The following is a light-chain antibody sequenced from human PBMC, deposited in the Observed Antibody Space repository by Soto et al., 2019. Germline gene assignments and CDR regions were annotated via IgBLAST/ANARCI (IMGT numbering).Light chain of an antibody. Sequence: QSVLTQPASVSGSPGQSITISCTGTSGDIGSYNRVSWYQQHPGKAPKLIIYEVTDRPSGVSNRFSGSKSGNTASLTISGLQAEDEAEYYCSSYTSSSTLIFGTGTQLTVL. CDR3: SSYTSSSTLI. J-gene: IGLJ1*01. CDR1: SGDIGSYNR. CDR2: EVT. V-gene: IGLV2-14*01.